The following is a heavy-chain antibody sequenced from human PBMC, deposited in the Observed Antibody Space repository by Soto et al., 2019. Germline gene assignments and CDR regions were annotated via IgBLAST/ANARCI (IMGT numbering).Heavy chain of an antibody. CDR1: GGSFSGCY. V-gene: IGHV4-34*01. CDR2: INHSGST. Sequence: ETLSLTCAVYGGSFSGCYWSWIRQPPGKGLEWIGEINHSGSTNYNPSLKSRVTISVDTSKNQFSLKLSSVTAADTAVYYCARVLTIGRYADIWGQGTMVTVSS. J-gene: IGHJ3*02. CDR3: ARVLTIGRYADI. D-gene: IGHD2-8*01.